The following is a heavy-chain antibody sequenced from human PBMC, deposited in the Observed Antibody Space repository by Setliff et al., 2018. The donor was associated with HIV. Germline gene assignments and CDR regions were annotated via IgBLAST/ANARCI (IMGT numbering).Heavy chain of an antibody. CDR3: ARDASYSGSYSERPFDI. CDR2: LYYSGST. Sequence: SETLSLTCTVSGGSISSHYWSWIRQPPGKGLGWIGSLYYSGSTVYNPSLKSPVTISLDASKTQFSLRLTSLTAADTAVYFCARDASYSGSYSERPFDIWGQGTMVTVSS. CDR1: GGSISSHY. V-gene: IGHV4-59*11. D-gene: IGHD1-26*01. J-gene: IGHJ3*02.